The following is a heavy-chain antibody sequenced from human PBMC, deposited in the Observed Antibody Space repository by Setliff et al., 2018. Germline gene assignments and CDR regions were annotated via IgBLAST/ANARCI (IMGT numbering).Heavy chain of an antibody. CDR2: IYHSGNT. CDR3: ARNWHWGFDP. V-gene: IGHV4-38-2*02. CDR1: GASISSTYH. Sequence: PSETLSLTCTVSGASISSTYHWGWVRQSPGKGLEWIGTIYHSGNTYYNPSLNSRLTISVDTSKNQFSLRLTSVTAADTAVYYCARNWHWGFDPWGRGALVTVSS. D-gene: IGHD1-7*01. J-gene: IGHJ5*02.